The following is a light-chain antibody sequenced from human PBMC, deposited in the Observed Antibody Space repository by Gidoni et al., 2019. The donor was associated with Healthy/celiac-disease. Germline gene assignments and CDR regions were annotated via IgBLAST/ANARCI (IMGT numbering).Light chain of an antibody. CDR1: SSNIGNNY. Sequence: QSVLTHPPSLSPAPGQKVTISCSGSSSNIGNNYVSWYQQLPGTAPKLLIYDNNKRPSGIPDRFSGSKSGTSATLGITGLQTGDEADYYCGTWDSSLSVVVFGGGTKLTVL. CDR3: GTWDSSLSVVV. V-gene: IGLV1-51*01. CDR2: DNN. J-gene: IGLJ2*01.